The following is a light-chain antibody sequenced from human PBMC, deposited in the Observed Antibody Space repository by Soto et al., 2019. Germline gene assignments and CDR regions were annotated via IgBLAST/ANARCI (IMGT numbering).Light chain of an antibody. V-gene: IGLV1-44*01. CDR3: AAWDDSLNGYV. J-gene: IGLJ1*01. CDR2: SFD. CDR1: SXNIGSNS. Sequence: SVLTQPPSASGTPGQRVTISCSGSSXNIGSNSVNWYQQVPGTAPELLIYSFDRRPSGVPERFSGSKSGTSASLAISGLQSEDEADYYCAAWDDSLNGYVFGPGTKVTVL.